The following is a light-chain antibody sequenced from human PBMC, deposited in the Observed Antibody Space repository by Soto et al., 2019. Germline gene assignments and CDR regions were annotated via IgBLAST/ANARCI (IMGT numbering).Light chain of an antibody. V-gene: IGKV3-15*01. CDR3: QQYYHWPRT. J-gene: IGKJ1*01. Sequence: EMVVTQSPATLCVSPGGRATLSCKASESVSSNLAWFQHKPGQAPRLLIYAASTKATGVPARFTGSGSRTDFNLTITSLQSEDFAVYYCQQYYHWPRTSGQGTKVDIK. CDR2: AAS. CDR1: ESVSSN.